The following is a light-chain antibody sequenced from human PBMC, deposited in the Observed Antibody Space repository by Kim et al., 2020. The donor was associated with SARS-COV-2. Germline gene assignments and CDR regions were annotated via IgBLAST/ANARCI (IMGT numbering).Light chain of an antibody. CDR1: NIGSKN. J-gene: IGLJ2*01. Sequence: SYELTQPLSVSVALGQTARITCGGNNIGSKNVHWYQQKPGQAPVLVIYRDSNRPSGIPERFSGSNSGNTATLTISRAQAGGEADYYCQVWDSSTAVFGGGTQLTVL. CDR2: RDS. V-gene: IGLV3-9*01. CDR3: QVWDSSTAV.